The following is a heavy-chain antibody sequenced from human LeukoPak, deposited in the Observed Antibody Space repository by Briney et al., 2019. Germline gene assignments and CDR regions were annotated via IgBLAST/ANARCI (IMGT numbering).Heavy chain of an antibody. D-gene: IGHD2-2*01. CDR3: TTGKIYCSTPSCSDDY. V-gene: IGHV1-24*01. CDR1: GYTLTELS. Sequence: ASVKVSCKVSGYTLTELSMHWVRQAPGKGLEWMGGFHPEDGETIYAQKFQGRVTMTEDTSTDTAHMELRSLGSEDTAVYYCTTGKIYCSTPSCSDDYWGQGTLVTVSS. CDR2: FHPEDGET. J-gene: IGHJ4*02.